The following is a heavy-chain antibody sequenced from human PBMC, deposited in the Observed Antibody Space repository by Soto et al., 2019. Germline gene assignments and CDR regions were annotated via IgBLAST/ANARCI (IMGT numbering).Heavy chain of an antibody. Sequence: PSETLSLTCTVYGGSISSYYWSWIRQPPGKGLEWIGYIYYSGSTNYNPSLKSRVTISVDTSKNQFSLKLSSVTAADTAVYYCARDGRFTMVRRAHYGMDVWGQGTTVTVSS. J-gene: IGHJ6*02. D-gene: IGHD3-10*01. CDR2: IYYSGST. CDR3: ARDGRFTMVRRAHYGMDV. V-gene: IGHV4-59*01. CDR1: GGSISSYY.